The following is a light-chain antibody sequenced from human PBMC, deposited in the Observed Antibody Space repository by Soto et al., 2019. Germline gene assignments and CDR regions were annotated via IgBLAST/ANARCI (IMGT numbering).Light chain of an antibody. J-gene: IGLJ3*02. CDR3: QVWDSSSDHRV. Sequence: SYELTQPPSVSVAPGQTARITCGGNNIGSERVHWYQQKPGQAPVLVVHDDSDRPSGIPERLSGSNSGNTATLSISRVEAGDEADYYCQVWDSSSDHRVFGGGTKLTVL. CDR1: NIGSER. CDR2: DDS. V-gene: IGLV3-21*02.